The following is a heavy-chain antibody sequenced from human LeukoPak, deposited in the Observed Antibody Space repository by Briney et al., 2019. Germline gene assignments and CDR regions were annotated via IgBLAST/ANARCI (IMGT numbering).Heavy chain of an antibody. CDR1: GFTFSSYG. Sequence: GGSLRLSCAASGFTFSSYGMHWVRQAPGKGLVWVSRINSDGSSTSYADSVKGRFTISGDNAKNTLYLQMNSLRAEDTAVYYCARVGSSSSGGDYWGQGTLVTVSS. V-gene: IGHV3-74*01. CDR2: INSDGSST. J-gene: IGHJ4*02. CDR3: ARVGSSSSGGDY. D-gene: IGHD6-6*01.